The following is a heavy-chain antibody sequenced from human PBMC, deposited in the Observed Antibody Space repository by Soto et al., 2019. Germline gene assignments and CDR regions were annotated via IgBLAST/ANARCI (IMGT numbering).Heavy chain of an antibody. J-gene: IGHJ4*02. CDR1: GFTFSSYA. D-gene: IGHD6-25*01. V-gene: IGHV3-23*01. Sequence: EVQLLESGGGLVQPGGSLRLSCAASGFTFSSYAMTWVRQAPGKGLEWVSTVRASGGATYHADSVKGRFTISRDNSMNTLFLHMNSLRAEDTAISYCAKGGYTSPFDYWGLGTLVTVSS. CDR3: AKGGYTSPFDY. CDR2: VRASGGAT.